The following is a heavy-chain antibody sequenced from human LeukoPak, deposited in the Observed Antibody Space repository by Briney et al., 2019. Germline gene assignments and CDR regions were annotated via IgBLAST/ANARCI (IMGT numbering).Heavy chain of an antibody. CDR2: LIASSGST. J-gene: IGHJ4*02. Sequence: GGSLRLSCAASGFSFSNSAMSWVRQAPGKGLEWVSLLIASSGSTFYADSVKGRFTISRDNSKNTLYLQMNSLRAEDTAVYYCAKGAYDYIEMGYFDYWGQGTLVTVSS. D-gene: IGHD5-12*01. V-gene: IGHV3-23*01. CDR3: AKGAYDYIEMGYFDY. CDR1: GFSFSNSA.